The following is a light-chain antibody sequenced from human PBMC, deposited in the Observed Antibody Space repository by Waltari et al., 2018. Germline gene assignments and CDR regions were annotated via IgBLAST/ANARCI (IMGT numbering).Light chain of an antibody. CDR1: QGIRDD. CDR3: LQDHSYPRT. J-gene: IGKJ1*01. Sequence: IQMTQSPSSLSASVGDRVTITCRASQGIRDDLGWYQQKPGNAPKLLIYCTSILQSGVPSRFSGSGSDTDFTLTISSLQPEDFATYYCLQDHSYPRTFGQGTRVEIK. CDR2: CTS. V-gene: IGKV1-6*01.